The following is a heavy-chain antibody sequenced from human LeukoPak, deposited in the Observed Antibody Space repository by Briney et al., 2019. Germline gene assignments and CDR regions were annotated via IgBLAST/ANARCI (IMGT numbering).Heavy chain of an antibody. J-gene: IGHJ4*02. D-gene: IGHD6-19*01. CDR2: IYYSGST. Sequence: PSETLSLTCTVSGGSISSSSYYWGWIRQPPGKGLEWIGSIYYSGSTYYNPSLKSRVTISVDTSKNQFSLKLSSVTAADTAVYYCARPGGWVFYCWGQGTLVTVSS. V-gene: IGHV4-39*01. CDR3: ARPGGWVFYC. CDR1: GGSISSSSYY.